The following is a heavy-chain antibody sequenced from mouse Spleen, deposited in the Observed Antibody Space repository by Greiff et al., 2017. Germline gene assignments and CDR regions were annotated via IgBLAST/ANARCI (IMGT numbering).Heavy chain of an antibody. CDR2: INYDGSST. D-gene: IGHD2-4*01. Sequence: EVKLMESEGGLVQPGSSMKLSCTASGFTFSDYYMAWVRQVPEKGLEWVANINYDGSSTYYLDSLKSRFIISRDNAKNILYLQMSSLKSEDTATYYCAREDDCGFAYWGQGTLVTVSA. CDR1: GFTFSDYY. V-gene: IGHV5-16*01. CDR3: AREDDCGFAY. J-gene: IGHJ3*01.